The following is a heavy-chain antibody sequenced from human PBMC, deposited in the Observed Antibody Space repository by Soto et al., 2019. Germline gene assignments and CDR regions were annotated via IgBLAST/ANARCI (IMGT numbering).Heavy chain of an antibody. Sequence: EVQLVESGGGLVQPGGSLRLSCAASGFSFSSYWMYWVRQAPGKGLVWVSRINSDGSSTSYADSVKGRFTISRDNAKNTLYLQMNSLRAEDTAVFYCARSVTNDACDMWGQGTVVTVSS. V-gene: IGHV3-74*01. CDR2: INSDGSST. CDR1: GFSFSSYW. CDR3: ARSVTNDACDM. D-gene: IGHD2-8*01. J-gene: IGHJ3*02.